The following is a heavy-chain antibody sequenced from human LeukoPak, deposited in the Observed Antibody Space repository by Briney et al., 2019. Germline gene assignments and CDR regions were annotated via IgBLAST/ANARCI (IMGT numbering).Heavy chain of an antibody. CDR1: DGSISNYY. CDR3: AREAYYYDSSGYYYGGSDY. CDR2: IYYSGST. D-gene: IGHD3-22*01. V-gene: IGHV4-59*12. J-gene: IGHJ4*02. Sequence: SETLSLTCTVSDGSISNYYWSWIRQPPGKGLEWIGYIYYSGSTDYNPSLKSRVTMSVDRSKNQFSLKLSSVTAADTAVYYCAREAYYYDSSGYYYGGSDYWGQGTLVTVSS.